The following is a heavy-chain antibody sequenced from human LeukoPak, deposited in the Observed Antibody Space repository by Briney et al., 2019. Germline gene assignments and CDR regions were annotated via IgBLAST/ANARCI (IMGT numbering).Heavy chain of an antibody. V-gene: IGHV3-23*01. J-gene: IGHJ4*02. CDR3: AKGVGPSAPNGRVFDF. CDR1: GFTFSDYA. Sequence: GGSLRLSCAASGFTFSDYAMSWVRQTPGKGLEWVSIITNTGGDTGHADPVKGRFTISRDNSKNTLYLQMNSLRAEDTAIYYCAKGVGPSAPNGRVFDFWGQGALVTVSS. CDR2: ITNTGGDT. D-gene: IGHD2-2*01.